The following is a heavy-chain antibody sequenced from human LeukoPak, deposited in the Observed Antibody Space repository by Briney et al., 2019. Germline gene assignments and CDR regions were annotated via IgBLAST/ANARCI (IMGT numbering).Heavy chain of an antibody. Sequence: GGSLRLSCAASGFTFDSYAMSWVRQAPGKGLEWVSAISGSGDSTYYADSVKGRFTISRDNSMNTLYLQMNSLRAEDTALYYCAKEALAAPGPRLDYWGQGTLVTVSS. CDR1: GFTFDSYA. D-gene: IGHD6-13*01. V-gene: IGHV3-23*01. CDR3: AKEALAAPGPRLDY. J-gene: IGHJ4*02. CDR2: ISGSGDST.